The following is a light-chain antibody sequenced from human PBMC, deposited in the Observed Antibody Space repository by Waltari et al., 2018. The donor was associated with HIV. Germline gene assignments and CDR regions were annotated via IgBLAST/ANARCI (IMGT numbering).Light chain of an antibody. CDR1: QAITSS. Sequence: AIQLTQSPSSLSASVGDRVTFTCRTSQAITSSLAWYQQKPGKPPKLLIFDASTLESGVPSRFSGSGSGTDVTLTISSLQPEDFATYYCQQFNLYPLTFGGGTKVEI. CDR2: DAS. J-gene: IGKJ4*01. V-gene: IGKV1-13*02. CDR3: QQFNLYPLT.